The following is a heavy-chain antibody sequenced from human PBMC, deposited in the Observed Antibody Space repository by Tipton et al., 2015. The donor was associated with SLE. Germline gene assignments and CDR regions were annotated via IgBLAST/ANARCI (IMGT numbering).Heavy chain of an antibody. J-gene: IGHJ6*02. D-gene: IGHD2-15*01. CDR2: IYAGDSDT. CDR1: GYSFTSYW. V-gene: IGHV5-51*03. Sequence: QLVQSGVEVRKSGESLKISCKVSGYSFTSYWIGWVRQTAGKGLEWIGIIYAGDSDTRYSPSFQGQVTISVDKSISTAYLQWSSLKASDSAIYYCARLGYGCSGGRCFGVDVWGQGTTVSVSS. CDR3: ARLGYGCSGGRCFGVDV.